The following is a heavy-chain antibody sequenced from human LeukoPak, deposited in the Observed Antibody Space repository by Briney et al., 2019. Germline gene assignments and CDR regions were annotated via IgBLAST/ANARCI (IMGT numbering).Heavy chain of an antibody. CDR1: GYTFTGYY. CDR3: ARGPMYSGSHHES. V-gene: IGHV1-2*02. J-gene: IGHJ5*02. CDR2: INPNSGGT. Sequence: ASVKVSCKASGYTFTGYYMHWLRQAPGQGLEWMGWINPNSGGTNYAQKFQGRVTMTRDTSISTAYMELSRLRSDDTAVYYCARGPMYSGSHHESWGQGTLVTVSS. D-gene: IGHD1-26*01.